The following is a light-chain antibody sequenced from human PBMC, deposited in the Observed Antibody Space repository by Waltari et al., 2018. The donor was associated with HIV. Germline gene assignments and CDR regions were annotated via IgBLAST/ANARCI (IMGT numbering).Light chain of an antibody. CDR1: SSNIGAGYD. J-gene: IGLJ3*02. CDR3: QSYDSSLSGWV. CDR2: GNS. Sequence: QSVLTQPPSVSGAPGQRVTISCTGSSSNIGAGYDVHWYQQLPGTAPKLLIYGNSNAPSGVPYRFSGSKSGPSASLASTGLQAEDEADYDGQSYDSSLSGWVFGGGTKLTVL. V-gene: IGLV1-40*01.